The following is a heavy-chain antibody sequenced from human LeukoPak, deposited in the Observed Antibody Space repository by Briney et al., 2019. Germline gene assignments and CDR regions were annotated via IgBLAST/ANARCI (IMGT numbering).Heavy chain of an antibody. D-gene: IGHD1-1*01. CDR3: ARGSYVTGIDY. Sequence: PSQTLSLTCAVSGGSISSGGYSWSWIRQPPGKGLEWIGYIYHSGSTYYNPSLKSRVTILVDRSKNQFSLKLSSVTAADTAVYYCARGSYVTGIDYWGQGTLVTVSS. V-gene: IGHV4-30-2*01. CDR1: GGSISSGGYS. J-gene: IGHJ4*02. CDR2: IYHSGST.